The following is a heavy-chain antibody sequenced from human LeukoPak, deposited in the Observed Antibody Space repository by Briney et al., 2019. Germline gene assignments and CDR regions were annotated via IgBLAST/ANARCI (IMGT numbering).Heavy chain of an antibody. Sequence: GGSLRLSCAASGFSLSSHWMSWVRQAPGKGLEWVSNIQPDGSEQYPVDSVKGRFTISRDNARNSMFLQMNSLRVEDTAVYYCASQSYARFDPWGQGTLVTVSS. CDR3: ASQSYARFDP. D-gene: IGHD3-16*01. CDR2: IQPDGSEQ. V-gene: IGHV3-7*01. J-gene: IGHJ5*02. CDR1: GFSLSSHW.